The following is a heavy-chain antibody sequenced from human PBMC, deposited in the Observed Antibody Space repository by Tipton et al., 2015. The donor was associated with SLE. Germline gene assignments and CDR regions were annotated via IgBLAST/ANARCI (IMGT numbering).Heavy chain of an antibody. CDR2: INHSGST. V-gene: IGHV4-34*01. D-gene: IGHD2-2*01. CDR1: GGSFSGYY. J-gene: IGHJ6*03. Sequence: TLSLTCAVYGGSFSGYYWSWIRQPPGKGLEWIGEINHSGSTNYNPSLKSRVTISVDTSKNQFSLKLSSVTAADTAVYYCARGRSTSLPRDVWGKGTTVTVSS. CDR3: ARGRSTSLPRDV.